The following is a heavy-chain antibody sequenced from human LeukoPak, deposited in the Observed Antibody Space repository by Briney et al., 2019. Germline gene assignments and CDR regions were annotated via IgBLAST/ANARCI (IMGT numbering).Heavy chain of an antibody. CDR1: GYSFTSYW. Sequence: GESLKISGKGSGYSFTSYWIGWVRQMPGKGLEWMGIIYPGDSDTKYSPSFQGQVTISADKSISTVYLQWSSLKASDTAMYYCARLEMTTIIRFDYWGQGTLVTVSS. J-gene: IGHJ4*02. CDR2: IYPGDSDT. CDR3: ARLEMTTIIRFDY. D-gene: IGHD5-24*01. V-gene: IGHV5-51*01.